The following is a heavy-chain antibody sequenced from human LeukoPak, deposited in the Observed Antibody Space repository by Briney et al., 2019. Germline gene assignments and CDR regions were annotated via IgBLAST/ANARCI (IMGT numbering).Heavy chain of an antibody. CDR3: AREVTVTTLWHYYYYMDV. Sequence: VASVKVSCKASGGTFSSYAISWVRQAPGQGLEWMGGIIPIFGTANYAQKFQGRVTITTDESTSTAYMELSSLRSEDTAVYYCAREVTVTTLWHYYYYMDVWGKGSTVTVSS. CDR1: GGTFSSYA. CDR2: IIPIFGTA. J-gene: IGHJ6*03. D-gene: IGHD4-17*01. V-gene: IGHV1-69*05.